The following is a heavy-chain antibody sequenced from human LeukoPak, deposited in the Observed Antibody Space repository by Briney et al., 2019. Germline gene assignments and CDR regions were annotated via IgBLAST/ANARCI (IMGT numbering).Heavy chain of an antibody. CDR2: IYNSGNN. CDR3: ATRGY. D-gene: IGHD3-10*01. V-gene: IGHV4-59*08. J-gene: IGHJ4*02. Sequence: SETLSLTCTVSGGSISRDYWQWIRQPPGKGLEWVGYIYNSGNNHYNSSLKSRVPISIDTSKNQFSLKLASVTAADTAVYYCATRGYWGQGTLVAVSS. CDR1: GGSISRDY.